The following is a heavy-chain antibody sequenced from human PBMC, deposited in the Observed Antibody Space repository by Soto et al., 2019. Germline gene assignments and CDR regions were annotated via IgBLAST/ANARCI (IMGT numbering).Heavy chain of an antibody. J-gene: IGHJ4*02. Sequence: QVQLVESGGGVVQPGRSLRLSCAASGFTFSSYGMHWVRQAPGKGLEWVAVIWYDGSNKYYADSVKGRFTISRDNSKNTLYLQVNSLGAEDRAVYSCARDQSVVVMHTFRGLDYWGQGTLVTVSS. V-gene: IGHV3-33*01. CDR2: IWYDGSNK. CDR1: GFTFSSYG. CDR3: ARDQSVVVMHTFRGLDY. D-gene: IGHD3-22*01.